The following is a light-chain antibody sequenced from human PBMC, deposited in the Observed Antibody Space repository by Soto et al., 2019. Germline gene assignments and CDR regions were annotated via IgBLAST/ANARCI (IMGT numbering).Light chain of an antibody. CDR1: SSDIGGYNY. CDR2: DVS. CDR3: SSYTSSSTLLYV. V-gene: IGLV2-14*03. J-gene: IGLJ1*01. Sequence: QSALTQPPSASGSPGQSVTISCTGTSSDIGGYNYVSWYQQHPGKAPKLMIYDVSNRPSGVSNRFSGSKSGNTASLTLSGLQAEDEADYYCSSYTSSSTLLYVFGTGTKVTVL.